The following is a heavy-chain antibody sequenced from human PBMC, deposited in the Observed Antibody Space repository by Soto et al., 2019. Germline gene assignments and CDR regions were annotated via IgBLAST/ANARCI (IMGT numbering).Heavy chain of an antibody. D-gene: IGHD6-19*01. CDR1: GDSVCSNSAA. CDR3: ARDQSEVSGWLPFDY. V-gene: IGHV6-1*01. Sequence: PSQXLSLTCAISGDSVCSNSAAWNWIRQSQLRGLEWLGRTYYRSKWYNDYAVSVKSRITINPDTSKNQFSLQLNSVTPEDTAVYYCARDQSEVSGWLPFDYWGQGTLVTVSS. J-gene: IGHJ4*02. CDR2: TYYRSKWYN.